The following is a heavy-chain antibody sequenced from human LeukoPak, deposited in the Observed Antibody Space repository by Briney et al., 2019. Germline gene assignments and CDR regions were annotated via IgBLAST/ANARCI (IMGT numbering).Heavy chain of an antibody. V-gene: IGHV4-30-2*01. CDR1: GGSISSGGYY. J-gene: IGHJ3*02. CDR3: ARGDGADDAFDI. D-gene: IGHD1-26*01. CDR2: IYHSGST. Sequence: SQTLSLTCTVSGGSISSGGYYWSWIRQPPGKGLEWIGYIYHSGSTYYNPSLKSRVTTSVDRSKNQFSLKLSSVTAADTAVYYCARGDGADDAFDIWGQGTMVTVSS.